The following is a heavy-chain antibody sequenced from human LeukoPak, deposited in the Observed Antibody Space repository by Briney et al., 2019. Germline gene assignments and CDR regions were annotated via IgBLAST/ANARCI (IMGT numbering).Heavy chain of an antibody. Sequence: SETLSLTCTVSGGSISSYYWSWIRQPPGKGLEWIGYIYYSGSTNYNPSLKSRVTISVDTSKNQFSLKLSSVTAAEKAVYYCARAGGSGDAFDIWGQGTMVTVSS. J-gene: IGHJ3*02. D-gene: IGHD3-10*01. CDR2: IYYSGST. V-gene: IGHV4-59*01. CDR1: GGSISSYY. CDR3: ARAGGSGDAFDI.